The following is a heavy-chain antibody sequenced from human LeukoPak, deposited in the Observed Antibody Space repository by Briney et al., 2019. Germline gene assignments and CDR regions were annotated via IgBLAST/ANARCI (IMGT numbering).Heavy chain of an antibody. D-gene: IGHD3-22*01. Sequence: GASVKVSCKASGYTFTGYYMHWVRQAPGQGLEWMGWINPNSGGTNYAQKFQGRVTMTRDTSISTAYMELSRLRSDDTAVYYCARGYYDSSGYYYYYGMDVWGQGTTVTVSS. CDR3: ARGYYDSSGYYYYYGMDV. J-gene: IGHJ6*02. V-gene: IGHV1-2*02. CDR1: GYTFTGYY. CDR2: INPNSGGT.